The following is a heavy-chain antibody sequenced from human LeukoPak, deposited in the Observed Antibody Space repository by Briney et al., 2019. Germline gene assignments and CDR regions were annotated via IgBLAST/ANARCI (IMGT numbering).Heavy chain of an antibody. CDR2: IIPMFGIA. CDR1: GYTFTNNY. V-gene: IGHV1-69*13. D-gene: IGHD6-19*01. CDR3: ARDRPYTGGWRGFDY. J-gene: IGHJ4*02. Sequence: SVKVSCKASGYTFTNNYIHWVRQAPGQGLEWMGGIIPMFGIANYAQKFQGRVTITADESTSTAYMELSSLRSEDTAVYYCARDRPYTGGWRGFDYWGQGTLVTVSS.